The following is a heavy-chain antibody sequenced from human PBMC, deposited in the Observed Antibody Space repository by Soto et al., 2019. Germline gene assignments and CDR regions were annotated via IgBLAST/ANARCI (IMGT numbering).Heavy chain of an antibody. CDR3: ATGPQLVLYYYCGMDV. D-gene: IGHD6-13*01. V-gene: IGHV5-10-1*01. J-gene: IGHJ6*02. CDR2: IDPSDSYT. Sequence: GESLKISCKGSGYSFTSYWISWVRQMPGKGLEWMGRIDPSDSYTNYSPSFQGHVTISADKSISTAYLQWSSLKASDTAMYYCATGPQLVLYYYCGMDVWGQGTTVTVSS. CDR1: GYSFTSYW.